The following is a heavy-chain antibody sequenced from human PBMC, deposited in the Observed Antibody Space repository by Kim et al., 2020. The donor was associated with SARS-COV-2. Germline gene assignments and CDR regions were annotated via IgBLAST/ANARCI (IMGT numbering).Heavy chain of an antibody. CDR3: ARGEWNYYNSSGYYEYYFDY. V-gene: IGHV3-33*01. CDR2: IWYDGSNK. J-gene: IGHJ4*02. D-gene: IGHD3-22*01. Sequence: GGSLRLSCAASGFILSNYGMHWVRQAPGKGLEWVAVIWYDGSNKYYADSVRGRFSISRDNSKNTLYLQMKSLRAENTAVYYCARGEWNYYNSSGYYEYYFDYWGQGTLVTVSS. CDR1: GFILSNYG.